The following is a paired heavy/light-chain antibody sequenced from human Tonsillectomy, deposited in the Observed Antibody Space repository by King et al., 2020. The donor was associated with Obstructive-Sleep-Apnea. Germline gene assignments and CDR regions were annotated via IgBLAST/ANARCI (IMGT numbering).Heavy chain of an antibody. D-gene: IGHD6-19*01. Sequence: EVQLVESGGGLVKPGGSLRLSCAASGFTFSSYSMNWVRQAPGKGLEWVSSSSSSSSYIYYADSVKGRFTISRDNAKNSLYLHMNSLRAEDTAVYFCARDVDPGAYSSGWRPFDYWGQGTLVTVSS. CDR2: SSSSSSYI. J-gene: IGHJ4*02. V-gene: IGHV3-21*01. CDR3: ARDVDPGAYSSGWRPFDY. CDR1: GFTFSSYS.
Light chain of an antibody. CDR1: NIGSKS. CDR3: QVWDSSSDHWV. V-gene: IGLV3-21*01. J-gene: IGLJ3*02. CDR2: FDS. Sequence: SYVLTQPPSVSVAPGKAARITCGGNNIGSKSVHWYQQKPGQAPVLVIYFDSDRPSGIPERISGSNSGNTATLTISRVEVGDEADYYCQVWDSSSDHWVFGGGTKLTVL.